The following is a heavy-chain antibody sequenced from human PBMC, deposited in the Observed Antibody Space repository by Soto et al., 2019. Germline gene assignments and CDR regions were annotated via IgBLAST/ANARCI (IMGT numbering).Heavy chain of an antibody. D-gene: IGHD5-12*01. CDR1: GGSFSGYY. CDR3: ARKGRLRFRNFDY. CDR2: INHSGST. J-gene: IGHJ4*02. Sequence: SETLSLTCAVYGGSFSGYYWSWIRQPPGKGLEWIGEINHSGSTNYNPSLKSRVTISVDTSKNQFSLKLSSVTAADTAVYYCARKGRLRFRNFDYWGQGTLVTVSS. V-gene: IGHV4-34*01.